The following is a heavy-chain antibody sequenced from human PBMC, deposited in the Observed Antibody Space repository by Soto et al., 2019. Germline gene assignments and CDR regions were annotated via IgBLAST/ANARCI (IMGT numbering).Heavy chain of an antibody. J-gene: IGHJ3*02. CDR3: ARQVRSLGRRLAFDI. D-gene: IGHD3-16*01. V-gene: IGHV1-18*03. CDR2: TNPNNGNT. CDR1: GYSFTKYG. Sequence: QVQLVQSGAEVKKPGASVKVSCKTSGYSFTKYGVNWARQAPGQGLQWMGRTNPNNGNTDYAQTLQGRRTISTDTSPIPAYMGLGSLRSNEVDVYYWARQVRSLGRRLAFDILGQGTLVTVSS.